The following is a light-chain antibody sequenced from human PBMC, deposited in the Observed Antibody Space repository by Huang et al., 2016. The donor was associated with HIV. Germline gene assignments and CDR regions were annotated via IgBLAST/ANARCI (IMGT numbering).Light chain of an antibody. V-gene: IGKV3-15*01. J-gene: IGKJ1*01. CDR2: GAS. CDR3: QQYNTWPWT. CDR1: ESVSSN. Sequence: EIVMTQSPATLSVSPGGGATLSCRASESVSSNLAWYQQKPGQAPRLLIYGASTRAAGIPATFSGSGSGTEFSLTISSLQSEDFAFYLCQQYNTWPWTFGQGTKVEIK.